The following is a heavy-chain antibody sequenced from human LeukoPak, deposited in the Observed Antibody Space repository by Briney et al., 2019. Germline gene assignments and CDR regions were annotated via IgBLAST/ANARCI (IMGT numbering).Heavy chain of an antibody. V-gene: IGHV3-30*18. Sequence: GGSLRLSCAASGFTFSSYGMHWVRQAPGKGLEWVAVISYDGSNKYYADSVKGRFTISRDNSKNTLYLQMNSLRAEDTAVYYCAKATYYYDSSGSPFDYWGQGTLVTVSS. CDR3: AKATYYYDSSGSPFDY. CDR1: GFTFSSYG. D-gene: IGHD3-22*01. J-gene: IGHJ4*02. CDR2: ISYDGSNK.